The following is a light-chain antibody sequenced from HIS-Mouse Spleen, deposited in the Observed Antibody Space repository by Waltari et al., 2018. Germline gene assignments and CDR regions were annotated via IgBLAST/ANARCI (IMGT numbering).Light chain of an antibody. J-gene: IGKJ4*02. Sequence: AIRMTQSPSPLSASTGDRVTITCRASQGISSYLAWYQQKPGKAPKLLIYAASTLQSGVPSRFSGSGSGTDFTRTISCLQSEDFATYYCQQYYSYPLTFGGGTKVEIK. CDR1: QGISSY. V-gene: IGKV1-8*01. CDR2: AAS. CDR3: QQYYSYPLT.